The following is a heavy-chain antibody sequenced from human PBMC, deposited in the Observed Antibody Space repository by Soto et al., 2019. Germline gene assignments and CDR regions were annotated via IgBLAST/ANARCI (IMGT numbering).Heavy chain of an antibody. Sequence: QLQLQESGSGLVKPSQTLSLTCAVSGGSISSGGYSWSWIRQPPGKGLEWIGYIYHSGSTYYNPSLKSRVTIPVDRSKNQFSLKLSSVTAADTAVYYCARERYSGYDFWFDPWGQGTLVTVSS. CDR2: IYHSGST. V-gene: IGHV4-30-2*01. D-gene: IGHD5-12*01. CDR3: ARERYSGYDFWFDP. CDR1: GGSISSGGYS. J-gene: IGHJ5*02.